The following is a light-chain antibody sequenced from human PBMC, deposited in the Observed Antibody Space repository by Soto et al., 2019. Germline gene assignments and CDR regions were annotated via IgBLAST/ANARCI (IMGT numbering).Light chain of an antibody. CDR1: SSDVGGYNY. CDR3: SSYTSSSTLVV. J-gene: IGLJ2*01. V-gene: IGLV2-14*01. Sequence: QSALTQPASVSGSPGQSITISCTGTSSDVGGYNYVSWYQQHPGKAPKLMIYGVSNRPSGVSNRFSGSKSGKTASLTISGLQAEDEADYYCSSYTSSSTLVVFGGGTKVTVL. CDR2: GVS.